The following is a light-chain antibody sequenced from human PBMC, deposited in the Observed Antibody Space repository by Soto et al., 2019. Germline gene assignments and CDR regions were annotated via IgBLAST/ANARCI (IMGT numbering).Light chain of an antibody. Sequence: ETVLTHSPGVLSLSVGERATLSCRASQTVKSSYLAWYQQKPGQAPRLLIYDASNRATGIPARFSGSGSGTDFTLTISSLEPEDFAVYYCQQRSNWPITFGQGTRLEIK. CDR3: QQRSNWPIT. J-gene: IGKJ5*01. CDR1: QTVKSSY. CDR2: DAS. V-gene: IGKV3-11*01.